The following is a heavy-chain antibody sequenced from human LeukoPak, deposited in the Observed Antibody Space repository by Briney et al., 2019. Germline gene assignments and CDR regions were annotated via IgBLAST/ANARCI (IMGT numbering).Heavy chain of an antibody. Sequence: GESLRISCKGSGYSFTSYWISWVRQMPGKGLEWMGRIDPSDSYTNYTPSFQGHVTISADKSTSTAYLQWSSLKASDTAMYYCARLVVRGVIEDYYGMDVWGKGATVTVSS. V-gene: IGHV5-10-1*01. CDR3: ARLVVRGVIEDYYGMDV. CDR1: GYSFTSYW. J-gene: IGHJ6*04. CDR2: IDPSDSYT. D-gene: IGHD3-10*01.